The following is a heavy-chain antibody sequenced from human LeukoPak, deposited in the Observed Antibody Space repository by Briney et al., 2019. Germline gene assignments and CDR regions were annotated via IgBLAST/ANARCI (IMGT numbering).Heavy chain of an antibody. V-gene: IGHV3-23*01. CDR1: GFIFSIYA. Sequence: GGSLTLSCALSGFIFSIYAMSWVRQAPGRGLEWVSAISSRGCSTYYGVSVKGRFTISTDNSKNTLYLQMNSLRAEDTAVYYCAKDCTGAGLGAFDIWGQGTMVTVVS. CDR2: ISSRGCST. J-gene: IGHJ3*02. D-gene: IGHD2-8*01. CDR3: AKDCTGAGLGAFDI.